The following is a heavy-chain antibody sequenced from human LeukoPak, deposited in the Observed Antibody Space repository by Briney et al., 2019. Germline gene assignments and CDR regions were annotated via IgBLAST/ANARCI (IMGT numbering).Heavy chain of an antibody. CDR1: EYSFTNYW. CDR3: ATYAGSYSKYFQH. J-gene: IGHJ1*01. Sequence: GESLKISCKGSEYSFTNYWIGWVRQMPGKGLEWMGIIYPGDSDTRYSPSFQGQVTISADKSISTAYLQWNSLKASDTAMYLCATYAGSYSKYFQHWGQGTLVTVSS. CDR2: IYPGDSDT. V-gene: IGHV5-51*01. D-gene: IGHD3-10*01.